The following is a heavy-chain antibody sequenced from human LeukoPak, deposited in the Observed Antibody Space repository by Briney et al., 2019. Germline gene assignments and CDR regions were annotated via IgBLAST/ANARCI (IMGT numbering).Heavy chain of an antibody. J-gene: IGHJ6*03. CDR2: ISYAGSNE. CDR3: AKADYYYYMDV. V-gene: IGHV3-30*04. CDR1: GFTFRNYA. Sequence: AGGSLRLSCAPSGFTFRNYAMHWVRQAPGKGLEWVAVISYAGSNEHYADSVKGRFTISRDNSKNTLYLQMNSLRAEDTAVYYCAKADYYYYMDVWGKGTTVTVSS.